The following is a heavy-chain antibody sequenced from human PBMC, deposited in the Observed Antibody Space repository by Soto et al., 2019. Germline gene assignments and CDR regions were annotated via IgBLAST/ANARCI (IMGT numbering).Heavy chain of an antibody. CDR2: ISAYNGNT. Sequence: ASVKVSCKASGYTFTSYGISWVRQAPGQGLEWMGWISAYNGNTNYAQKLQGRVTMTTDTSTSTAYMELRSLRSDDTAVYYCARDYYDSSGYSSYDAFDIWGQGTMVTVSS. J-gene: IGHJ3*02. CDR1: GYTFTSYG. D-gene: IGHD3-22*01. V-gene: IGHV1-18*01. CDR3: ARDYYDSSGYSSYDAFDI.